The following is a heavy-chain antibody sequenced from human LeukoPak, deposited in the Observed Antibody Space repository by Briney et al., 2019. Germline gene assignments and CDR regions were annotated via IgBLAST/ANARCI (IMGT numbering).Heavy chain of an antibody. CDR3: ARAGYRDAFDI. D-gene: IGHD2-2*03. CDR2: IYYSGST. CDR1: GGSVSSGSYY. J-gene: IGHJ3*02. V-gene: IGHV4-61*01. Sequence: SETLSLTCTVSGGSVSSGSYYWSWIRQPPGKGLEWIGYIYYSGSTNYNPSLKSRVTISVDTSKNQFSLKLSSVTAADTAVYYCARAGYRDAFDIWGQGTMVTVSS.